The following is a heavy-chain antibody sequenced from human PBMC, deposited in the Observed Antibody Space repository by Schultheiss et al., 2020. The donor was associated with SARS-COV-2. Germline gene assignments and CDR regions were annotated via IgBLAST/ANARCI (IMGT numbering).Heavy chain of an antibody. CDR2: FNPVSGNT. D-gene: IGHD2-2*01. V-gene: IGHV1-3*01. Sequence: GESLKISCKASGYTFTSYAMHWVRQAPGQRLEWMGWFNPVSGNTKYSQRFQGRVTITRDTSASTVYMELSSLRSEDTAVYYCARGSVCSSTSCSITGDYWGQGTLVTVSS. CDR3: ARGSVCSSTSCSITGDY. CDR1: GYTFTSYA. J-gene: IGHJ4*02.